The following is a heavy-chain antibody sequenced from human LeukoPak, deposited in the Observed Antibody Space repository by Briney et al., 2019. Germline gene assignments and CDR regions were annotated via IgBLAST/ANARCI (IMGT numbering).Heavy chain of an antibody. CDR3: ARGVEPLAANTLAY. V-gene: IGHV3-53*01. D-gene: IGHD1-14*01. CDR1: GFTVITND. Sequence: PGGSLRLSCAASGFTVITNDMTWVRQAPGKGLEWVSVLYSDGNTKYADSVQGRFTISRDNSKNTLYLEMNSLRPDHTAVYYCARGVEPLAANTLAYWGQGTLVTVSS. CDR2: LYSDGNT. J-gene: IGHJ4*02.